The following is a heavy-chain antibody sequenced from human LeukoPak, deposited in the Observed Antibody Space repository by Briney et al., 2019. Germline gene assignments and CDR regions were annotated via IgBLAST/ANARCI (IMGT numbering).Heavy chain of an antibody. CDR3: ARDPDY. J-gene: IGHJ4*02. CDR2: ISYDGSNK. V-gene: IGHV3-30-3*01. CDR1: GFTFSSYA. Sequence: GGSLRLSCAASGFTFSSYAMHWVRQAPGKGLEWVAVISYDGSNKYYADSVKGRFTISRDNSKNTLYLQMNSLGAEDTAVYYCARDPDYWGQGTLVTVSS.